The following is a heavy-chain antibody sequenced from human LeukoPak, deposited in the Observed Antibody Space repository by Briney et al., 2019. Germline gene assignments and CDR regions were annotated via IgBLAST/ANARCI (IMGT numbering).Heavy chain of an antibody. CDR1: GYTLTELS. J-gene: IGHJ6*02. CDR2: FDPEDGET. Sequence: ASVKVSCKVSGYTLTELSMHWVRQAPGKGLEWMGGFDPEDGETIYAQKFQGRVTMTEDTSTDTAYMELSSLRSEDTAVYYCATSSGSYYYYGMDVWGQGTTVTISS. V-gene: IGHV1-24*01. D-gene: IGHD5-12*01. CDR3: ATSSGSYYYYGMDV.